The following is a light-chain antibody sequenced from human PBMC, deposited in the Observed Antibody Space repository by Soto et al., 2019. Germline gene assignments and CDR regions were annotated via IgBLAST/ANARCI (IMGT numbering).Light chain of an antibody. V-gene: IGLV2-14*03. CDR2: GVI. CDR1: SSDVGDYNF. J-gene: IGLJ7*01. Sequence: QSALTQPASVSGSPGQSITLSCTGTSSDVGDYNFVSWYQHHPGKAPKLIIYGVINRPSGVSNRFSGSKSGNTASLTISGRQAEDEADYYCSSYTRSTTRLMFGGGTQLTVL. CDR3: SSYTRSTTRLM.